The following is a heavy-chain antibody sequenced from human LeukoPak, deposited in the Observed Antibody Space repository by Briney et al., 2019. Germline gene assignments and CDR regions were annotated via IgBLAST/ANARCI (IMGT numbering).Heavy chain of an antibody. D-gene: IGHD5-18*01. V-gene: IGHV1-2*02. CDR3: AREASTQLWLGPSFDP. Sequence: ASVTVSCKSSGYTFTAYYMHWVRQAPGQALEWMGWINPNSGGTNYAQSFQGRVTLTRDTSISTAYMELNTLRSDDTAVYYCAREASTQLWLGPSFDPWGQGTLVTVSS. CDR1: GYTFTAYY. CDR2: INPNSGGT. J-gene: IGHJ5*02.